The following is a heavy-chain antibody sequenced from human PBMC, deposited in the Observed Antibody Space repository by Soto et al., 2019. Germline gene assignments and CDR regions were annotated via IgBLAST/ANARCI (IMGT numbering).Heavy chain of an antibody. D-gene: IGHD6-13*01. CDR1: GGSIGTTY. J-gene: IGHJ6*02. Sequence: KSSETLSLTCSVSGGSIGTTYWSWIRQPPGKGLEWIGYVESSGSTNYNPSLKSRVTMSVDTSRNQVSLKLSSVTAADTAVYYCARDEGYRSSRKYNYYGMDVWGRGTPVAVSS. CDR3: ARDEGYRSSRKYNYYGMDV. CDR2: VESSGST. V-gene: IGHV4-59*13.